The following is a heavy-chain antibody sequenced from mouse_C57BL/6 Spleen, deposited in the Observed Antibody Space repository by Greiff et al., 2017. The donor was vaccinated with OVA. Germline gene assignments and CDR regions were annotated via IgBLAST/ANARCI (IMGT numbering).Heavy chain of an antibody. D-gene: IGHD2-4*01. CDR1: GYAFSSYW. CDR2: IYPGDGDT. J-gene: IGHJ4*01. Sequence: VHLVESGAELVKPGASVKISCKASGYAFSSYWMNWVKQRPGQGLEWIGQIYPGDGDTNYNGKFKGKATLTADKSSSTAYMQLSSLTSEDAAVYVCARARITTYAMDYWGQGTSVTVSS. CDR3: ARARITTYAMDY. V-gene: IGHV1-80*01.